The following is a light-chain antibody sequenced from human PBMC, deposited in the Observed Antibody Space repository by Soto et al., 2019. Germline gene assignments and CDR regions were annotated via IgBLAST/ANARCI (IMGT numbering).Light chain of an antibody. CDR3: QQYEDLPIT. CDR2: DAS. CDR1: QVISKF. J-gene: IGKJ5*01. V-gene: IGKV1-33*01. Sequence: DIQMTQSPSSLSASVGDRVTITFQASQVISKFLNWYQQRPGKAPKLLIDDASNLQTGVPLRFSGSGSGTDFTLTISSLQPEDIATYYCQQYEDLPITFGQGTRLEIK.